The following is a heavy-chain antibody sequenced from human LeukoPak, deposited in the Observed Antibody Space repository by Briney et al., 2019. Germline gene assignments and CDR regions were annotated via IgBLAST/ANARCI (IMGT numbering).Heavy chain of an antibody. CDR3: ARLRRSRLAEFDY. V-gene: IGHV4-34*01. J-gene: IGHJ4*02. Sequence: SETLSLTCAVYGGSFSGYYWSWIRQPPGKGLEWIGEINHSGSTNYNPSLKSRVTISVDTSMNQFSLKLSSLTAADTAVYYCARLRRSRLAEFDYWGQGTLVTVSS. CDR2: INHSGST. CDR1: GGSFSGYY. D-gene: IGHD3-3*02.